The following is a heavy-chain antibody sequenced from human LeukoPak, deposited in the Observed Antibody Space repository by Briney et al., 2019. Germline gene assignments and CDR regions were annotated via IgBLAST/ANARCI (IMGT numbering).Heavy chain of an antibody. D-gene: IGHD1-26*01. Sequence: GASLQISCKVSGSSFTSYCIGWVRQLPGKGLEWMGIIYPGDSGPTYSPSFQGQVTISVDKSINTAYLQRSSLQASDTAMYYCGMSGDRVPLQDDVFDVWGQGTMVTVST. CDR3: GMSGDRVPLQDDVFDV. CDR1: GSSFTSYC. V-gene: IGHV5-51*01. J-gene: IGHJ3*01. CDR2: IYPGDSGP.